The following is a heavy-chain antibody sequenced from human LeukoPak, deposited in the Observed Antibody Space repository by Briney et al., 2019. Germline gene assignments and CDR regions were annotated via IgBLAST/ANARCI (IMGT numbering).Heavy chain of an antibody. D-gene: IGHD2-15*01. CDR3: ARDKAACSGGSCYFDY. J-gene: IGHJ4*02. V-gene: IGHV1-3*01. CDR2: INAGNGDT. CDR1: RYTFTSYA. Sequence: GASVKVSCRASRYTFTSYAMHWVRQAPGQRLEWMGWINAGNGDTKYSQKFQGRVTITRDTSASTAYMELSSLRSEDTAIYYCARDKAACSGGSCYFDYWGQGTLVTVSS.